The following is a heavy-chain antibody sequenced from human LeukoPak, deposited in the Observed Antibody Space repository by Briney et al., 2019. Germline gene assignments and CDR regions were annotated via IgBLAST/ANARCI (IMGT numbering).Heavy chain of an antibody. J-gene: IGHJ4*02. CDR3: AREEDYDILTGYGLDY. V-gene: IGHV3-21*01. D-gene: IGHD3-9*01. Sequence: KPGGSLRLSCAASGFTFSSYSMNWVRQAPGKGLEWVSSISSSSSYIYYADSVKGRFTISRDNAKNSLHLQMNSLRAEDTAVYYCAREEDYDILTGYGLDYWGQGTLVTVSS. CDR1: GFTFSSYS. CDR2: ISSSSSYI.